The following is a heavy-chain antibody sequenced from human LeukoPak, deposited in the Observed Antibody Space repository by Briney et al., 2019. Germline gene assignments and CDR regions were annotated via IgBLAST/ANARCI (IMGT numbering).Heavy chain of an antibody. V-gene: IGHV3-11*06. Sequence: PGGSLRLSCAASGFTLSDYYMSWIRQDPGQGLEWLSDISSSGSYTNDADSVKGRFTISRDNAKNSLHLEMNSLRVEDTAVYYCAREGYNSGPIPFDSWGQGTLVTVSS. CDR1: GFTLSDYY. CDR3: AREGYNSGPIPFDS. CDR2: ISSSGSYT. D-gene: IGHD5-18*01. J-gene: IGHJ5*01.